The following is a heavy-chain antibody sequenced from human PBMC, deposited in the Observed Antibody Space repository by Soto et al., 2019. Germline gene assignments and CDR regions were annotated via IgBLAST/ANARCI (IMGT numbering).Heavy chain of an antibody. CDR3: ARVGGYCSGGSCYFGWVPVHDYYYGMDV. D-gene: IGHD2-15*01. CDR2: ISAYNGNT. J-gene: IGHJ6*02. CDR1: GYTFTSYG. Sequence: GASVKVSCKASGYTFTSYGISWVRQAPGQGLEWMGWISAYNGNTNYAQKLQGRVTMNTDTSTRTAYLGLRSLRSDDTAVYYCARVGGYCSGGSCYFGWVPVHDYYYGMDVWGQGTTVTVSS. V-gene: IGHV1-18*04.